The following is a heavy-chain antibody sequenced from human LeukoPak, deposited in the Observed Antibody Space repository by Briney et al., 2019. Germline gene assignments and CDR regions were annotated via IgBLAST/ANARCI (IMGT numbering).Heavy chain of an antibody. J-gene: IGHJ3*01. CDR1: GDSISSYY. D-gene: IGHD4-17*01. Sequence: SETLSLTCTVSGDSISSYYWSWLRQPAGKGREWIGRIYTSGSTNYNPSLRSRVSISVDKSKNQFSLKLSSVTAADTAVYYCARGDTTVTTSIFTFDFWGQGTMVTVSS. CDR2: IYTSGST. V-gene: IGHV4-4*07. CDR3: ARGDTTVTTSIFTFDF.